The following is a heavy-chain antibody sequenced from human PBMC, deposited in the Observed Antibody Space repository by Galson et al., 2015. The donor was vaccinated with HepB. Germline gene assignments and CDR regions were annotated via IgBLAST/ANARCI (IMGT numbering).Heavy chain of an antibody. CDR1: GFTFSNFW. V-gene: IGHV3-7*05. CDR2: IKTGGSEK. D-gene: IGHD5/OR15-5a*01. J-gene: IGHJ3*01. Sequence: SLRLSCAASGFTFSNFWMSWVRQAPGKGLEWVANIKTGGSEKYYVDSVKGRFTISRDNAKNSLYLQMNSLRAEDTAVYYCARDSVMCTGCAFDVWGQGTLVTVSS. CDR3: ARDSVMCTGCAFDV.